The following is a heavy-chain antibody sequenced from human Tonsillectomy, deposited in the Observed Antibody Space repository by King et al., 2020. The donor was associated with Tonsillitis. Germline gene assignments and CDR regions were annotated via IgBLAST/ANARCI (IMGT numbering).Heavy chain of an antibody. J-gene: IGHJ3*02. D-gene: IGHD2/OR15-2a*01. CDR2: IWYDGSNK. CDR3: ARSIQSANSDAFDI. V-gene: IGHV3-33*01. Sequence: QLVQSGGGVVQPGRSLRLSCAASGFTFSSYGMHWARQAPGKGLEWVAAIWYDGSNKYYVDSVKGRFTISRENSKNILDLQMDNRRAEDTAMYHCARSIQSANSDAFDIWGQGTMVTVSS. CDR1: GFTFSSYG.